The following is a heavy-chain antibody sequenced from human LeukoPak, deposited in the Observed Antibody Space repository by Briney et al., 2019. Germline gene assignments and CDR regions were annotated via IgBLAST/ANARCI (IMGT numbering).Heavy chain of an antibody. CDR1: GFTFSGYA. V-gene: IGHV3-23*01. CDR3: AKRVVGCSSSSCYIALDA. J-gene: IGHJ5*02. Sequence: GGSLRLSCAASGFTFSGYAMSWVRQAPGRGLEWVSGISAAGIINYMDSVKGRFTISRDNSKNTLYLQMTSLRAEDTAMYYCAKRVVGCSSSSCYIALDAWGQGNLVTVSS. CDR2: ISAAGII. D-gene: IGHD2-2*02.